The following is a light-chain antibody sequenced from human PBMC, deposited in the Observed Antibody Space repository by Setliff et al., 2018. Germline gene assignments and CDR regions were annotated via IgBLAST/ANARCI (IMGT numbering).Light chain of an antibody. CDR3: QSYDIKLTGSV. V-gene: IGLV1-44*01. CDR1: SSNIGGNT. Sequence: QSVLTQPPSTSGTPGQRVTISCSGSSSNIGGNTVNWYQQLPGTAPRLLIFSNNDRPSGVPERFSGSKSGTSASLAIAGLQAEDEADYYCQSYDIKLTGSVFGGGTKVTVL. CDR2: SNN. J-gene: IGLJ3*02.